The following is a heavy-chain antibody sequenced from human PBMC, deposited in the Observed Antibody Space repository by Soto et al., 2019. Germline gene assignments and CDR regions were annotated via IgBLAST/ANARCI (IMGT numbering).Heavy chain of an antibody. Sequence: EVQLVESGGGLIQPGGSLRLSCAASGFTVSYFYMNWVRQAPGKGLEWVSVIYGGDSTYYSDSVKGRFTTSRDSSKNTVYLQMNSLRAEDTAVYYCARVDSVDYYYGMDFWGQGTTVTVSS. CDR2: IYGGDST. CDR3: ARVDSVDYYYGMDF. J-gene: IGHJ6*02. V-gene: IGHV3-53*01. D-gene: IGHD2-15*01. CDR1: GFTVSYFY.